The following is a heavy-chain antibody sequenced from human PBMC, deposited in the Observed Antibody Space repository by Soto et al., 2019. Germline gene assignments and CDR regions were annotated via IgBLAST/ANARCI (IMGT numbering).Heavy chain of an antibody. CDR2: ISGSGGST. Sequence: GGSLRLSCAASGFTFSSYAMSWVRQAPGKGLEWVSAISGSGGSTYYADSVKGRFTISRDNSKNTLYLQMNSLRAEDTAVYYCARGIAGATFAYWGQGTLVTVSS. V-gene: IGHV3-23*01. CDR1: GFTFSSYA. D-gene: IGHD1-26*01. CDR3: ARGIAGATFAY. J-gene: IGHJ4*02.